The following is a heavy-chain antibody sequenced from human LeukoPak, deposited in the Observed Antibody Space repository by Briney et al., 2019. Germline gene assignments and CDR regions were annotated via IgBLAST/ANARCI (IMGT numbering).Heavy chain of an antibody. Sequence: GGTLRLSCAASGFTLNNYAMSWVRQAPGKGLEWVSATSSSDAGTYHADSVRGRFTISRDNSKNTLYLQMNSLRAEDAAVYYCARAPVTSCSGVLCYPFDYWGQGTPVTVSS. V-gene: IGHV3-23*01. CDR3: ARAPVTSCSGVLCYPFDY. CDR2: TSSSDAGT. D-gene: IGHD2-15*01. J-gene: IGHJ4*02. CDR1: GFTLNNYA.